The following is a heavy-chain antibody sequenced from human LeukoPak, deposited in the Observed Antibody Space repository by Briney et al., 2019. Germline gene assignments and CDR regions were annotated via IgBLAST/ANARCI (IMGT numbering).Heavy chain of an antibody. CDR2: IYYGGSV. V-gene: IGHV4-59*01. CDR1: NNSTNTYY. J-gene: IGHJ4*02. D-gene: IGHD7-27*01. CDR3: PTVALPPAGQGNWGLSFDH. Sequence: SETLSLTCTVSNNSTNTYYWTWIRQPPGKGLEWIGYIYYGGSVSSNPSLESRVTISLDTSKNQVSLHLTSVTAADTAVYYCPTVALPPAGQGNWGLSFDHWGQGILVTVSP.